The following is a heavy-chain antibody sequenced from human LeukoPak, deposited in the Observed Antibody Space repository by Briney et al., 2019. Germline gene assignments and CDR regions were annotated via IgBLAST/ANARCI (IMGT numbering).Heavy chain of an antibody. J-gene: IGHJ5*02. D-gene: IGHD6-13*01. V-gene: IGHV1-69*05. CDR3: ARVRIAAAGTQGKNWFDP. Sequence: SVKVSCKASGGTFSSYAISWVRQAPGQGLEWMGGIIPIFGTANYAQKLQDRVTMTTDTSTSTAYMELRSLRSDDTAVYYCARVRIAAAGTQGKNWFDPWGQGTLVTVSS. CDR1: GGTFSSYA. CDR2: IIPIFGTA.